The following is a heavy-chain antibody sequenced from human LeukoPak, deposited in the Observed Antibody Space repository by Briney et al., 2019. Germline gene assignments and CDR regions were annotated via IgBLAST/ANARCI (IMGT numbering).Heavy chain of an antibody. D-gene: IGHD5-12*01. CDR2: INTDTGNP. V-gene: IGHV7-4-1*02. CDR1: GYSFTTYG. CDR3: ARALHWWLLDY. Sequence: GASVKVSCKASGYSFTTYGVNWVRQAPAQGLEWMGWINTDTGNPTYAQAFTGQFVFSLDTSVNTAYLQISSLKAEDTAVYYCARALHWWLLDYWGQGTLVTVSS. J-gene: IGHJ4*02.